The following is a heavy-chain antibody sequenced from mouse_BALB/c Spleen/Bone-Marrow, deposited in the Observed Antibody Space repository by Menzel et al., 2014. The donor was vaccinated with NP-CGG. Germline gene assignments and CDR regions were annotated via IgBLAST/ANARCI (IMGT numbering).Heavy chain of an antibody. CDR3: ARYLYGNYFDY. D-gene: IGHD2-1*01. J-gene: IGHJ2*01. Sequence: EVKLVESGPDLVKPGASVEISCKASGYSFTGYYMHWVKQSRGKSLEWIGRVNPNNGGTSYNQKFKGKAILTVDKSSSTAYMELRSLTSEDSAVYYCARYLYGNYFDYWGQGTTLTVSS. V-gene: IGHV1-26*01. CDR1: GYSFTGYY. CDR2: VNPNNGGT.